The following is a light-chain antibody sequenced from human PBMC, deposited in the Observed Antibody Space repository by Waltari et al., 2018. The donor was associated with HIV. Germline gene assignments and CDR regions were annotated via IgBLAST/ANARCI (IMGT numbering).Light chain of an antibody. CDR1: RSDVGSYDL. Sequence: QSALTQPAPVFGSLGRSITISCTGTRSDVGSYDLVPWYQQHPGKAPKLMIYEVYKRPSGVSNRFSGSKSGNTASLTISGLQAEDEADYYCSSYAGSSALVVFGGGTKVTVL. V-gene: IGLV2-23*02. J-gene: IGLJ2*01. CDR3: SSYAGSSALVV. CDR2: EVY.